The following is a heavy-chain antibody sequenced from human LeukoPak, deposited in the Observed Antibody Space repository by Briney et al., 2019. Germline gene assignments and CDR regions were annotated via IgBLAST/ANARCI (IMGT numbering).Heavy chain of an antibody. Sequence: SQTLSLTCAISGDSVSSKSTAWNWIRQSPSRGLEWLGRTYYRSKWYTGYAVSVKGRITINPDTSKNQFSLKLSSVTAADTAVYYCARVRSDYYGSGPVKVANYYFDYWGQGTLVTVSS. CDR1: GDSVSSKSTA. CDR2: TYYRSKWYT. CDR3: ARVRSDYYGSGPVKVANYYFDY. D-gene: IGHD3-10*01. J-gene: IGHJ4*02. V-gene: IGHV6-1*01.